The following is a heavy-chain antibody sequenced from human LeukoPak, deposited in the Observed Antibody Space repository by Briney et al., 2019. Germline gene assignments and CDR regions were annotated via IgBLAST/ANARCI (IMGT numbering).Heavy chain of an antibody. CDR3: AKDLGRYRNNFFDY. D-gene: IGHD1-26*01. V-gene: IGHV3-23*01. CDR1: GFTFSSVA. CDR2: ISGSGGGT. J-gene: IGHJ4*02. Sequence: GGSLRLSCAASGFTFSSVAMSWVRQAPDKGLEWVSTISGSGGGTYYADSVKGRFTISRDDSKNTLYLQMNSLRADDTAVYYCAKDLGRYRNNFFDYWGQGNLVTVSS.